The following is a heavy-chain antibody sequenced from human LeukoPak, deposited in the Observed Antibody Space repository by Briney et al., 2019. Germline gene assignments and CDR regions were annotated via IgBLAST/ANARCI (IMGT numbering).Heavy chain of an antibody. CDR1: GASISNLY. D-gene: IGHD3-10*01. CDR3: ARDSGTTGEVKFDP. Sequence: SETLSLTCTVSGASISNLYLSWIRQPAGKGLEWIGRLYDSGSTNYNPPLKSRVTMSVDTSTNQFFLKMTSVTAADTGVYSCARDSGTTGEVKFDPWGRGTLVTVSS. J-gene: IGHJ5*02. V-gene: IGHV4-4*07. CDR2: LYDSGST.